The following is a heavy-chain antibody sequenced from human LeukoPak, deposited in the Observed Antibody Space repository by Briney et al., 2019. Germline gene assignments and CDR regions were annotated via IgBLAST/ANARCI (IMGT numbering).Heavy chain of an antibody. CDR1: GFTFSGYW. V-gene: IGHV3-74*01. CDR2: INTDGAST. J-gene: IGHJ4*02. CDR3: AKRPRGNYLDPFDY. D-gene: IGHD3-10*01. Sequence: GGSLRLSCAASGFTFSGYWMHWVRQGPGKGLVWVSRINTDGASTTYADSVKGRFTISRDNAKNTLYLQMSSLRAEDTAVYYCAKRPRGNYLDPFDYWGQGTLVTVSS.